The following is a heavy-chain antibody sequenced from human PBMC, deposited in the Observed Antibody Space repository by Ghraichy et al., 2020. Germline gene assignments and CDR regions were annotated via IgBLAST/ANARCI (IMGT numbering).Heavy chain of an antibody. CDR2: IYTRGNT. J-gene: IGHJ4*02. V-gene: IGHV4-4*09. Sequence: SETLSLTCTVSGGSINSYFWSWIRQPPGKGLEWIGYIYTRGNTNSNPSLKNRVTISLDTSKNQFSLKLRSVTAADTAVYYCARHCTYSNNCPLDSWGQGTLVTVSS. CDR1: GGSINSYF. CDR3: ARHCTYSNNCPLDS. D-gene: IGHD6-13*01.